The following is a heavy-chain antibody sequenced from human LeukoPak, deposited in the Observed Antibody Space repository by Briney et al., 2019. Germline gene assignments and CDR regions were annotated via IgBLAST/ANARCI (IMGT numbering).Heavy chain of an antibody. CDR3: ARGGQYCSSTSCYIGEDY. J-gene: IGHJ4*02. CDR2: IYTSGST. Sequence: TSETLSLTCTVSGGSISSYYWSWIRQPAGKGLEWIGRIYTSGSTNYNPSLKSRVTMSVDTSKNQFSLKLSSVTAADTAVYYCARGGQYCSSTSCYIGEDYWGQGTLVTVSS. CDR1: GGSISSYY. D-gene: IGHD2-2*02. V-gene: IGHV4-4*07.